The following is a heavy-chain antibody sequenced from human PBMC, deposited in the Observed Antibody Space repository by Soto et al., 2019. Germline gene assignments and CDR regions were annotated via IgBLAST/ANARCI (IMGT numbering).Heavy chain of an antibody. Sequence: GASVKVSCKASGGTFSSYAISWVRQAPGQGLEWMGGIIPIFGTANYAQKFQGRVTITADKSTSTAYMELSSLRSEDTAVYYCARGSQSLVRVGWFDPWGQGTLGHRLL. V-gene: IGHV1-69*06. J-gene: IGHJ5*02. D-gene: IGHD6-6*01. CDR3: ARGSQSLVRVGWFDP. CDR1: GGTFSSYA. CDR2: IIPIFGTA.